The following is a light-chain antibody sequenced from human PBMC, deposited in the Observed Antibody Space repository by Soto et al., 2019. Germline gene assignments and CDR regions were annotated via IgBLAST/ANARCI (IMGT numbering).Light chain of an antibody. CDR2: GAS. CDR3: QQYGSSRIT. CDR1: QSLRSS. J-gene: IGKJ5*01. Sequence: EIVLTQSPGTLSVSLVERATLSCRASQSLRSSLAWYQQKPGQAPRLLIYGASSRATGIPDRFSGSGSGTDFTLTISRLEPEDFAVYYCQQYGSSRITFGQGTRLEIK. V-gene: IGKV3-20*01.